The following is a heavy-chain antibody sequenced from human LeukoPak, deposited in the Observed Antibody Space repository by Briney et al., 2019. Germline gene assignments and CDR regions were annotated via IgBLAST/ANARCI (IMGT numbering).Heavy chain of an antibody. D-gene: IGHD6-19*01. Sequence: GGSLRLSCATSGFTFSSNWMSWVRHVPGRGLDWVANIKPDGSAEYYAASVKGRFTVSRDNAKNSLYLQMNSLRSEDTAVYYCARGSLATSGWYVLDYWGQGTLVTVSS. CDR3: ARGSLATSGWYVLDY. CDR1: GFTFSSNW. V-gene: IGHV3-7*01. CDR2: IKPDGSAE. J-gene: IGHJ4*02.